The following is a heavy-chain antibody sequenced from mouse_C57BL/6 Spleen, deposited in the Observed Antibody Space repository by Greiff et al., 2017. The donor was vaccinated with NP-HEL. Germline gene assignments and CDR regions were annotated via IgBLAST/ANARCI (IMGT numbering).Heavy chain of an antibody. V-gene: IGHV1-54*01. CDR3: ARSNYGSTYYYAMDY. CDR2: INPGSGGT. J-gene: IGHJ4*01. D-gene: IGHD1-1*01. CDR1: GYAFTNYL. Sequence: VQLQQSGAELVRPGTSVKVSCKASGYAFTNYLIEWVKQRPGQGLEWIGVINPGSGGTNYNEKFKGKATLTADKSSSTAYMQLSSLTSEDSAVYCGARSNYGSTYYYAMDYWGQGTSVTVSS.